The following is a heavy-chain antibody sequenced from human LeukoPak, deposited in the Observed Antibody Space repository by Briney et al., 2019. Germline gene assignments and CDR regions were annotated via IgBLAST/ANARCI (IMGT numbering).Heavy chain of an antibody. J-gene: IGHJ4*02. CDR1: GFTFNNYA. CDR3: AKGICSGGSCSSDY. Sequence: GGSLRLSCAASGFTFNNYAMTWVRQAPGKGLEWVSSITDSGDGTDYADSVKGRFTISRDNYKNTLYLQMNSLRAEDTAVYYCAKGICSGGSCSSDYWGQGTLVTVSS. CDR2: ITDSGDGT. D-gene: IGHD2-15*01. V-gene: IGHV3-23*01.